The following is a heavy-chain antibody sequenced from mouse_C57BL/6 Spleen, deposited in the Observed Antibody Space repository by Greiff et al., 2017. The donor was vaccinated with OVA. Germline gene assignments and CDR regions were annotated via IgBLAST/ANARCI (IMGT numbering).Heavy chain of an antibody. CDR3: AREGSDGYWNYFDY. D-gene: IGHD2-3*01. V-gene: IGHV5-12*01. Sequence: EVMLVESGGGLVQPGGSLKLSCAASGFTFSDYYMYWVRQTPEKRLEWVAYISNGGGSTYYPDTVKGRFTISRDNAKNTLYLQMSRLKSEDTAMYYCAREGSDGYWNYFDYWGQGTTLTVSS. CDR1: GFTFSDYY. J-gene: IGHJ2*01. CDR2: ISNGGGST.